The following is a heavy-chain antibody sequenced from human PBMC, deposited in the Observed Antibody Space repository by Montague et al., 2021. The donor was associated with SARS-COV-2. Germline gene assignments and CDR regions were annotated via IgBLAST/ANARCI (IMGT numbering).Heavy chain of an antibody. CDR2: IRIDGSNR. CDR1: GFSFSNSA. Sequence: SLRLACAVSGFSFSNSAMSWVRQAPGKGLEWVSGIRIDGSNRYYADSVKGRFTISRDNSKNTVYLQMHSLRAEDTATYYCAKEEVPNDYWARGIQVTVSS. J-gene: IGHJ4*02. V-gene: IGHV3-23*01. CDR3: AKEEVPNDY.